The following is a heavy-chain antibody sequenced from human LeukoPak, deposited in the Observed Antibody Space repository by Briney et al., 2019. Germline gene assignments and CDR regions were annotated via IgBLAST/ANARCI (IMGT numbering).Heavy chain of an antibody. CDR3: ARGPGSSGGAYVGDY. V-gene: IGHV3-74*01. Sequence: GGSLRLSCAASGFTFSNHWMHWVRQVPGKGLVWVSRIDGNGNNKNYADSVKGRFSISRDNAKSTLYLQVNSLRAEDTAVYYCARGPGSSGGAYVGDYWGHGTLVTVSS. J-gene: IGHJ4*01. D-gene: IGHD3-22*01. CDR1: GFTFSNHW. CDR2: IDGNGNNK.